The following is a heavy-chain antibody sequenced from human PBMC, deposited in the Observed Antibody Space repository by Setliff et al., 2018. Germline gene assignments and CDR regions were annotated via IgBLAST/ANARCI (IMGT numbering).Heavy chain of an antibody. CDR1: GESFSGHY. V-gene: IGHV4-34*01. CDR3: ARSPSSGAYWNPRPFYSDY. D-gene: IGHD1-26*01. CDR2: INHSGST. Sequence: SETLSLTCAVYGESFSGHYWSWIRQPPGKGLEWIGEINHSGSTNYNPSLKSRVTISVDTSKNHFSLKLDSVTAADTALYYCARSPSSGAYWNPRPFYSDYWARGTLVTVSS. J-gene: IGHJ4*02.